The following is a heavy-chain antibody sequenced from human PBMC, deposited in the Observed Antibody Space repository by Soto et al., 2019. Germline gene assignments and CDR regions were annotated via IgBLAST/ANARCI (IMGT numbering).Heavy chain of an antibody. V-gene: IGHV2-5*01. Sequence: SGPTLVNPTQTLTLTCTFSGFSLSTSGVGVGWIRQPPGKALEWLALIYWNDDKRYSPSLKSRLTITKDTSKNQVVLTMTNMDPVDTATYYCAHRRRINIWFGESTSFDYWGQGTLVTVSS. CDR1: GFSLSTSGVG. CDR2: IYWNDDK. J-gene: IGHJ4*02. D-gene: IGHD3-10*01. CDR3: AHRRRINIWFGESTSFDY.